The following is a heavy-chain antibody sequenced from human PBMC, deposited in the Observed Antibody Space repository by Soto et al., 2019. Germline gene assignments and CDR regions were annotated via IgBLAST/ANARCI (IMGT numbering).Heavy chain of an antibody. V-gene: IGHV1-2*02. CDR1: VFSVDTTYC. J-gene: IGHJ4*01. Sequence: QVQLVQSGAEVKKPGASVKVSCKASVFSVDTTYCIHWVRRAPGQGLEWMGSINPNSGDTNYAQNFQGRATITRDTSISTAYMEVSSLTSDDTAVYYCGSPRSGPSPDVGHWGHGTVVTVSS. CDR2: INPNSGDT. CDR3: GSPRSGPSPDVGH. D-gene: IGHD2-15*01.